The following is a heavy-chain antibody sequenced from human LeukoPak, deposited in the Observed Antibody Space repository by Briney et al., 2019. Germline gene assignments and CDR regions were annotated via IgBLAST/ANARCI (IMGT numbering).Heavy chain of an antibody. CDR3: ATCGYTYGLYFDY. J-gene: IGHJ4*02. Sequence: GGSLRLSCAASGFTFSSYEMNWVRQAPGKGLEWVSYISSSGSTIYYADSVKGRFTISRDNAKNSLYLQMNSLRAEDTAAYYCATCGYTYGLYFDYWGQGTLVTVSS. V-gene: IGHV3-48*03. CDR2: ISSSGSTI. CDR1: GFTFSSYE. D-gene: IGHD5-18*01.